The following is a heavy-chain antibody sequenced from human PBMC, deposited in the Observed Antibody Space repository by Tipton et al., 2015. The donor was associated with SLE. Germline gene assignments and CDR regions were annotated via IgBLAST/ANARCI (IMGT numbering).Heavy chain of an antibody. V-gene: IGHV3-23*03. CDR1: GFSFSGKW. CDR2: IYSGGNT. CDR3: AKVSSSWVLVFDY. J-gene: IGHJ4*02. Sequence: SLRLSCVTSGFSFSGKWMTWVRQAPGKGLEWVSVIYSGGNTDYADSVKGRFTISRDNSKNTLNLQMNSLRADDTAIYYCAKVSSSWVLVFDYWGQGTPVTV. D-gene: IGHD6-13*01.